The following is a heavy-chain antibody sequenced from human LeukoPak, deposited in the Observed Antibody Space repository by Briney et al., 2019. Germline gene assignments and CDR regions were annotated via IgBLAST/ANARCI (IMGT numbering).Heavy chain of an antibody. CDR1: GYSFTSYW. D-gene: IGHD5-18*01. V-gene: IGHV5-51*01. J-gene: IGHJ3*02. CDR3: ARHGIQLWLASTIAPFDI. Sequence: GESLKISCKGSGYSFTSYWIGWVRQMPGKGLEWMGIIYPGDSDTRYSPSFQGQVTLSADKSISTAYLQGSSLKASDTAMYYCARHGIQLWLASTIAPFDIWGQGTMVTVSS. CDR2: IYPGDSDT.